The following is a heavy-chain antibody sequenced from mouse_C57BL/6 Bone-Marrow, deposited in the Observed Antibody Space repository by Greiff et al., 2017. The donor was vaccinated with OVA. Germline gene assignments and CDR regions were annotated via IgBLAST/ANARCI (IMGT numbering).Heavy chain of an antibody. J-gene: IGHJ2*01. CDR2: IDPENGDT. CDR1: GFNIKDDY. CDR3: TSYGNFDY. D-gene: IGHD2-1*01. Sequence: VQLQQSGAELVRPGASVKLSCTASGFNIKDDYMHWVKQRPEQGLEWIGWIDPENGDTESASKFQGKATITADTSSNTAYLQLSILTSEDTAVYYCTSYGNFDYWGQGTTLTVSS. V-gene: IGHV14-4*01.